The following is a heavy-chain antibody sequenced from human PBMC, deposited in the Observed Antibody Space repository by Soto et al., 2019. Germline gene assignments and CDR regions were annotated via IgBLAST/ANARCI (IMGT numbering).Heavy chain of an antibody. Sequence: QITLKESGPTLVKPTQTLTLTCTFSGFSLSTSGVGVGWIRQPPGKALEWLALIYWDDDKRYSPSLKSRLTITNDTSKNQVVLTMTNMDPVDTATYYCAHSLTYYDILTGYFVFDYWGQGTLVTVSS. D-gene: IGHD3-9*01. V-gene: IGHV2-5*02. CDR3: AHSLTYYDILTGYFVFDY. CDR2: IYWDDDK. CDR1: GFSLSTSGVG. J-gene: IGHJ4*02.